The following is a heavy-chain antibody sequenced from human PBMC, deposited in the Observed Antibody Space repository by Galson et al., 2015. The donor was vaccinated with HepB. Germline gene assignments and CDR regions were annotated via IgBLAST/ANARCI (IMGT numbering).Heavy chain of an antibody. CDR2: FDPEDGET. V-gene: IGHV1-24*01. CDR3: ATKGAQHYDYIWGSYREYWYFDL. J-gene: IGHJ2*01. CDR1: GYTLTELS. Sequence: SCKVSGYTLTELSMHWVRQAPGKGLEWMGGFDPEDGETIYAQKFQGRVTMTEDTSTDTAYMELSSLRSEDTAVYYCATKGAQHYDYIWGSYREYWYFDLWGRGTLVTVSS. D-gene: IGHD3-16*02.